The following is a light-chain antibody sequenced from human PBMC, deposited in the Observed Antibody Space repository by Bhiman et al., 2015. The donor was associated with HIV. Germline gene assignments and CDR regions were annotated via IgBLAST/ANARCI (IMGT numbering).Light chain of an antibody. J-gene: IGLJ1*01. CDR2: DNN. Sequence: QSVLTQPPSVSAAPGQKVTISCSGSSSNIGNNYVSWYQQLPGTAPKLLIYDNNKRPSGIPDRFSGSKSGTSATLGIXGLQTGDEADYYCATWDSSLSSVFGSGTKVTVL. CDR3: ATWDSSLSSV. V-gene: IGLV1-51*01. CDR1: SSNIGNNY.